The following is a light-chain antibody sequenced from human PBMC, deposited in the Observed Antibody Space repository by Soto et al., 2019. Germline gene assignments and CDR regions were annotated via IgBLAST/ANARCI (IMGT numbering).Light chain of an antibody. CDR1: QSVSSN. CDR2: GAS. V-gene: IGKV3-15*01. Sequence: EIVMTQSPATLSVSPGERATLSCRASQSVSSNLAWYQQKPGQAPRLLIYGASTRATGIPARFSGSGSATEFTPTICILPSEDFAVSYCQQYNIRLYTFGQGTKLEIK. CDR3: QQYNIRLYT. J-gene: IGKJ2*01.